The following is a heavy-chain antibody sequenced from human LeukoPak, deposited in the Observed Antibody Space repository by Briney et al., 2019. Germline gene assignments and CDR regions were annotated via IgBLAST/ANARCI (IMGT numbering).Heavy chain of an antibody. D-gene: IGHD3-10*01. CDR3: ARVWGGSGSYGYYYYYGMDV. Sequence: SETLSLTCTVSGGSISGYYWSWIRQPAGKGLEWIGYIYHTGNTNCNPSLKSRVTISVDTSKNQFSLKLSSVTAADTAVYYCARVWGGSGSYGYYYYYGMDVWGQGTTVTVSS. J-gene: IGHJ6*02. V-gene: IGHV4-59*01. CDR2: IYHTGNT. CDR1: GGSISGYY.